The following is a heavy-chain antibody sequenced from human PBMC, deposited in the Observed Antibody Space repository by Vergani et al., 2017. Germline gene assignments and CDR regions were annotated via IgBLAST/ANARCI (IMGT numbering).Heavy chain of an antibody. CDR2: IYYSGST. D-gene: IGHD3-9*01. CDR1: GGSISSYY. CDR3: ARDRAQYYDILTGYYYYCYGIDV. Sequence: QVQLQESGPGLVKPSETLSLTCTVSGGSISSYYWSWIRQPPGKGLEWIGYIYYSGSTTYNPSLKSRGTISVDTSKKQFSLQLSSVTAAATAVYYFARDRAQYYDILTGYYYYCYGIDVWGQGTTVTVSS. J-gene: IGHJ6*02. V-gene: IGHV4-59*01.